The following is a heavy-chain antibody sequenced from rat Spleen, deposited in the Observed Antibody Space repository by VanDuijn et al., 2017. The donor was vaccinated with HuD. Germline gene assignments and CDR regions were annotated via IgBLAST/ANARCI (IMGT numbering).Heavy chain of an antibody. CDR1: GFTFSDYY. D-gene: IGHD3-8*01. J-gene: IGHJ2*01. V-gene: IGHV5-22*01. Sequence: EVQLVESGGGLVQPGRSLKLSCAPSGFTFSDYYMVWVRQAPKRGLEWVASISYEGGGTYYGDSVKGRFTISRDNAKSTLYLQMNSLRSEDTATYYCARHSPPYWGQGVMVTVSS. CDR2: ISYEGGGT. CDR3: ARHSPPY.